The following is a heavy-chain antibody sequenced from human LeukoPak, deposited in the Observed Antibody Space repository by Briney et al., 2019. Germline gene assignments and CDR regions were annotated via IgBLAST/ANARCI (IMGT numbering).Heavy chain of an antibody. D-gene: IGHD2-15*01. CDR1: GGSFSGYY. CDR2: INHSGST. Sequence: SETLSLTCAVYGGSFSGYYWSWIRQPPGKGLEWIGEINHSGSTNYNPSLKSRVTISVDTSKNQFSLKLSSVTAADTAVYYCARDSHYCSGGSCYYYYGMDVWGQGTTVTASS. J-gene: IGHJ6*02. CDR3: ARDSHYCSGGSCYYYYGMDV. V-gene: IGHV4-34*01.